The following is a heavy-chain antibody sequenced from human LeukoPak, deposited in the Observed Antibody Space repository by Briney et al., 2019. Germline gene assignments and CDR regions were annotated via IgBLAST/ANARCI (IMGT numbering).Heavy chain of an antibody. Sequence: GESLKISCKGSGYSFTSYWIGWVRQMPGRGLEWMGIIYPGDSDTRYSPSFQGQVTISVDKSISTAYLQWNSLRASDTAMYYCARLDDFWSPRIDYWGQGTLVTVSS. J-gene: IGHJ4*02. V-gene: IGHV5-51*01. D-gene: IGHD3-3*01. CDR3: ARLDDFWSPRIDY. CDR1: GYSFTSYW. CDR2: IYPGDSDT.